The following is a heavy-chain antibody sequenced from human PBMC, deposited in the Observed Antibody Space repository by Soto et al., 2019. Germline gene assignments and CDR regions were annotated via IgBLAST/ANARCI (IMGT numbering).Heavy chain of an antibody. V-gene: IGHV1-69*06. CDR2: IVPNIGTV. CDR1: GGTLSRFISYP. D-gene: IGHD3-3*01. CDR3: ARRDTSGFLRYFDN. J-gene: IGHJ4*02. Sequence: SVKVSCKASGGTLSRFISYPINWVRQAPGQGLEWMGGIVPNIGTVNYAQKFQGRLTITADKSTGTAYMELSNLGSEDTALYYCARRDTSGFLRYFDNWGQGTLVTVSS.